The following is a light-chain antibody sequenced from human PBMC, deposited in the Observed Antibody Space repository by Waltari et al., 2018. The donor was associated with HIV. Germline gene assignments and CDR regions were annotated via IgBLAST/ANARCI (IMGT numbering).Light chain of an antibody. CDR3: QHYGNSPALNT. CDR1: QSVSSTS. J-gene: IGKJ2*01. Sequence: EIVLTQSPGTLSLSPGERVTLSCRASQSVSSTSIAWYQQKRGQAPRLLIFGASSRATGIPDRFSGSGSGTDFTLTISRLEPEDFAVYYCQHYGNSPALNTFGQGAKLGI. CDR2: GAS. V-gene: IGKV3-20*01.